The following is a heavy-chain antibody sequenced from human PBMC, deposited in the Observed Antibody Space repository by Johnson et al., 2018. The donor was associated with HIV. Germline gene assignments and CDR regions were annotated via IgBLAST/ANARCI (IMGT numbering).Heavy chain of an antibody. D-gene: IGHD3-3*01. CDR1: GFTFSTFG. CDR3: ASPPSGYDFWDGPNIFDV. CDR2: KRYDGSNK. J-gene: IGHJ3*01. V-gene: IGHV3-30*02. Sequence: QVQLVESGGGVVQPGGSLRLSCAASGFTFSTFGMHWVRQAPGKGLAWVSFKRYDGSNKYYADFVKGRFTTSRDNSNNTLYLQMISLRPEDTAIYYCASPPSGYDFWDGPNIFDVWGQGTMVSVAS.